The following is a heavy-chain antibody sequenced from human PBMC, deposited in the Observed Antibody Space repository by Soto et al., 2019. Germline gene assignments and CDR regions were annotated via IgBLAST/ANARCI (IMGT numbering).Heavy chain of an antibody. V-gene: IGHV3-11*01. Sequence: GGSLRLSCAASGFTFSDYYMSWIRQAPGKGLEWVSYISSSGTTIFYADSLRGRFTISRDNAKKSLYLQMDSLRGEDTAVYYCAREPSNWNYCFDYWGQGTLVTVSS. CDR1: GFTFSDYY. D-gene: IGHD1-7*01. CDR2: ISSSGTTI. J-gene: IGHJ4*02. CDR3: AREPSNWNYCFDY.